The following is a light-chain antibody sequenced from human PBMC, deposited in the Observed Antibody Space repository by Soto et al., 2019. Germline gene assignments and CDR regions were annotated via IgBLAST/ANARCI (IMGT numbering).Light chain of an antibody. J-gene: IGLJ2*01. CDR2: EVT. CDR3: TSYTTSSTLGI. V-gene: IGLV2-14*01. Sequence: QSALTQPVSVSGSPGQSITISCTGTSSDVGGYNYVSWYQQHPGKAPKLMIYEVTNRSSGVSNRFSGSKSGNTASLTISGLQAEDEADYYCTSYTTSSTLGIFGGGTKVTVL. CDR1: SSDVGGYNY.